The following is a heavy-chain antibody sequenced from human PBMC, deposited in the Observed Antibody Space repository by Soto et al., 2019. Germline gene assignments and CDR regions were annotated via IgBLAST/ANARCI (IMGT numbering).Heavy chain of an antibody. CDR3: ARDTRASIDY. CDR2: IYDSASS. J-gene: IGHJ4*02. CDR1: GGPVSSATYY. V-gene: IGHV4-61*01. Sequence: SETLSLTCTVSGGPVSSATYYWSWFRQSPGKGLEWLGYIYDSASSNYNPSLRSRLTISLDTSNNQFSLRLTSVTAADTAIYYRARDTRASIDYWGQGTLVTVSS.